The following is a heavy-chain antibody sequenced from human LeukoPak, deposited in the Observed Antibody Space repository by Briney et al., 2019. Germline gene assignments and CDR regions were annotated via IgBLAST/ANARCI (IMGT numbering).Heavy chain of an antibody. D-gene: IGHD3-22*01. Sequence: GGSLRLSCAASGFTFSGSAMHWVRQAAGKGLEWVGRIRSEPHSYATAYAASVKGRFTISRDDSKNMAYLQMNSLKTEDTAVYYCTRHGGRDYYDSTEDAFDIWGQGTMVTVSS. CDR3: TRHGGRDYYDSTEDAFDI. J-gene: IGHJ3*02. V-gene: IGHV3-73*01. CDR1: GFTFSGSA. CDR2: IRSEPHSYAT.